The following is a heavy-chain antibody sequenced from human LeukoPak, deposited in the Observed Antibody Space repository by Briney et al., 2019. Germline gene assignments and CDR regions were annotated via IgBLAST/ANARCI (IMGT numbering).Heavy chain of an antibody. CDR2: INQDGSKK. J-gene: IGHJ4*02. V-gene: IGHV3-7*01. Sequence: GGSLRLSCAASGFTFDDYGMSWVRQAPGKGLEWVANINQDGSKKFYVDSVKGRFTISRDNAKNALYLQMNSLGAEDTGVYFCARGQTLTFWGQGTLVTVSS. CDR1: GFTFDDYG. CDR3: ARGQTLTF.